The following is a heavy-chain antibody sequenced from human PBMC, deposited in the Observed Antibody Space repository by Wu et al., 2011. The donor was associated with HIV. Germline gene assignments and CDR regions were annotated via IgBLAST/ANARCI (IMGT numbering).Heavy chain of an antibody. CDR3: ARQGDY. CDR2: IFPHNSRI. J-gene: IGHJ4*02. CDR1: GYTFADYW. Sequence: VQLVQSGAEVKKPGESLKISCKGSGYTFADYWIAWVRQVPGKGLEWMGIIFPHNSRIIYSPSFQGQVTISADKSISTAYLQWSSLKASDTAMYYCARQGDYWGQGTLVTVSS. V-gene: IGHV5-51*01.